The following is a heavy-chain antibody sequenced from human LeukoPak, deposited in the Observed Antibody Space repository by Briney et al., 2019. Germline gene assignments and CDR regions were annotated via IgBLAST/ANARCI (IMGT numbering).Heavy chain of an antibody. CDR3: ARLHTRPTTVIMGGIR. V-gene: IGHV4-39*01. J-gene: IGHJ4*02. D-gene: IGHD4-17*01. CDR2: IYYSGST. CDR1: GGSISSSSYY. Sequence: PSETLSLTCTVSGGSISSSSYYWGWIRQPPGKGLEWIGSIYYSGSTYYNPSLKSRVTISVDTSKNQFSLKLSSVTAADTAVYYCARLHTRPTTVIMGGIRWGQGTLVTVSS.